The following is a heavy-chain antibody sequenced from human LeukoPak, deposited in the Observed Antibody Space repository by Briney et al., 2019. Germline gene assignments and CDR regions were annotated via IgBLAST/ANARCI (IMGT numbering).Heavy chain of an antibody. CDR3: AKGGYSYGGHFDY. V-gene: IGHV3-23*01. CDR1: GFTFSSYA. D-gene: IGHD5-18*01. J-gene: IGHJ4*02. Sequence: HPGGSLRLSCAASGFTFSSYAMSWVRQAPGKGLEWVSAISGSGGSTYYADSVKGRFTISRDNSKNTLYLQMNSLRAEDMALYYCAKGGYSYGGHFDYWGQGTLVTVSS. CDR2: ISGSGGST.